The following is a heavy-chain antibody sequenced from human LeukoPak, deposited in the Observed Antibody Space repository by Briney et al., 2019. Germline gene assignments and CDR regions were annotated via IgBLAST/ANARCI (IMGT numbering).Heavy chain of an antibody. V-gene: IGHV1-69*06. CDR3: ARGTTENPNWFDP. J-gene: IGHJ5*02. D-gene: IGHD1-1*01. CDR2: IIPIFGTA. CDR1: GYSFTSHA. Sequence: ASVKVSCKASGYSFTSHAISWVRQAPGQGLEWMGGIIPIFGTANYAQKFQGRVTITADKSTSTAYMELSSLRSEDTAVYYCARGTTENPNWFDPWGQGTLVTVSS.